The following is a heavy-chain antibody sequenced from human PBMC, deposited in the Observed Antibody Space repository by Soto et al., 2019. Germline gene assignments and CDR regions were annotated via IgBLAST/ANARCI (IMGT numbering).Heavy chain of an antibody. CDR2: INAGNGNT. J-gene: IGHJ6*02. CDR1: GYTFTSYA. Sequence: ASVKVSCKASGYTFTSYAMHWVRQAPGQRLEWMGWINAGNGNTKYSQKFQGRVTITRDTSASIAYMELSSLRSEDTAVYYCASFGGSGSYFDYYYYGMDVWGQGTTVTVSS. D-gene: IGHD3-10*01. CDR3: ASFGGSGSYFDYYYYGMDV. V-gene: IGHV1-3*01.